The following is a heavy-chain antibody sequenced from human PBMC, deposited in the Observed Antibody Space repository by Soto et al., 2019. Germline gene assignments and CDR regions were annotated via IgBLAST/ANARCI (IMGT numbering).Heavy chain of an antibody. CDR2: ISYDGSNK. J-gene: IGHJ4*02. V-gene: IGHV3-30-3*01. D-gene: IGHD1-1*01. CDR3: ARVRGTEDY. Sequence: QVQLVESGGGVVQPGRSLRLSCAASGFTFSSYAMHWVRQAPGKGLEWVAVISYDGSNKYYADSVKGRFTISRVNSKNTLYLQMNSLRAEDTAVYYCARVRGTEDYWGQGTLVTVSS. CDR1: GFTFSSYA.